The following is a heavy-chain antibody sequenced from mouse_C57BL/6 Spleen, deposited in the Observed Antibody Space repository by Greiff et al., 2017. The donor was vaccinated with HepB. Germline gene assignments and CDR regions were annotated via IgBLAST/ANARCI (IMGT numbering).Heavy chain of an antibody. V-gene: IGHV10-1*01. CDR3: VRQSNGMDY. CDR1: GFSFNTYA. Sequence: GGGLVQPKGSLKLSCAASGFSFNTYAMNWVRQAPGKGLEWVARIRSKSNNYATYYADSVKDRFTISRDDSESMLYLQMNNLKTEDTAMYYCVRQSNGMDYWGQGTSVTVSS. J-gene: IGHJ4*01. D-gene: IGHD2-5*01. CDR2: IRSKSNNYAT.